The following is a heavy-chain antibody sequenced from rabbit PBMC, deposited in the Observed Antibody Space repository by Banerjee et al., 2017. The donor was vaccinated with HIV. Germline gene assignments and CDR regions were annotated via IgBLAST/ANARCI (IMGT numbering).Heavy chain of an antibody. CDR3: ARVIGGDGYFNL. V-gene: IGHV1S45*01. Sequence: LTCKASGFSFSSSDWICWVRQAPGKGLEWIACIYGGSSSTYYASWAKGRFTISKTSSTTVTLQMTSLTAADTATYFCARVIGGDGYFNLWGPGTLVTVS. J-gene: IGHJ4*01. D-gene: IGHD6-1*01. CDR2: IYGGSSST. CDR1: GFSFSSSDW.